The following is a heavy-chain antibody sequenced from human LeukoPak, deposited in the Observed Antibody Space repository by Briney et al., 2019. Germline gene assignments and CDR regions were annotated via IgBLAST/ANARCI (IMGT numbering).Heavy chain of an antibody. CDR1: GFTFSSYP. J-gene: IGHJ3*02. D-gene: IGHD3-22*01. V-gene: IGHV3-53*01. CDR2: TYTGGNS. CDR3: ARGGRGSAAVVAPRSFDI. Sequence: GGSLRLSCAASGFTFSSYPMYWVRQAPGKGLEWVSVTYTGGNSYYAGSVKGRFIISRDISKNTLYLQMNSLRAEDSALYYCARGGRGSAAVVAPRSFDIWGQGTMVTVSS.